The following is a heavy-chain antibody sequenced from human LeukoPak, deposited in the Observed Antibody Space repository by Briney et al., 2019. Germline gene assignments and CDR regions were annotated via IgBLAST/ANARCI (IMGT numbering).Heavy chain of an antibody. CDR1: GFTFSNYG. CDR2: IWSDESNK. D-gene: IGHD1-26*01. J-gene: IGHJ2*01. V-gene: IGHV3-33*01. Sequence: PGGSLRLSCAASGFTFSNYGMHWVRQAPGKGLEWVAVIWSDESNKYYADSVKGRFTISRDNFKNTLYLHKNRLRAEDTTVYYCARGVVGATTGWYFDLWGRGTLVTVSS. CDR3: ARGVVGATTGWYFDL.